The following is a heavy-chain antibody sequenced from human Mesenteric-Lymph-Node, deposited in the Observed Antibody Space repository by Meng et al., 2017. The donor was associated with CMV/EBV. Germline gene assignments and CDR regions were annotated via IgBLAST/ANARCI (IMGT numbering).Heavy chain of an antibody. CDR3: AREGRWVITPAS. Sequence: GESLKISCAASGFTFSSYWMTWVRQAPGKGLEWVANIKQDGSEKYYVDSVKGRFTISRDNSNNSLYLQMNTLRVEDTAVYYCAREGRWVITPASWGQGTLVTVSS. CDR2: IKQDGSEK. D-gene: IGHD4-23*01. J-gene: IGHJ5*02. CDR1: GFTFSSYW. V-gene: IGHV3-7*01.